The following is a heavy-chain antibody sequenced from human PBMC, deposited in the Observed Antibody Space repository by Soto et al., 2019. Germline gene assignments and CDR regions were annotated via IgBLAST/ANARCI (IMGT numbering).Heavy chain of an antibody. V-gene: IGHV3-23*01. Sequence: EVQLLESGGGLVQPGGSLRLSCAASGFTFNNYAMTWVRQAPGKGLEWVSTISGSVGSTYYADSVKGRFTISRDNSKNALYLQMSSLRAEDTALYYCVKDWTGDTCPCMDVWGQGTTVTVSS. J-gene: IGHJ6*01. D-gene: IGHD2-8*02. CDR1: GFTFNNYA. CDR2: ISGSVGST. CDR3: VKDWTGDTCPCMDV.